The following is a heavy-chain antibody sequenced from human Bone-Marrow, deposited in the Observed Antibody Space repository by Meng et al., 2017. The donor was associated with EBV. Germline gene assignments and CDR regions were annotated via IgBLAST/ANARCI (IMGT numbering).Heavy chain of an antibody. CDR1: GYTFTGYY. D-gene: IGHD3-22*01. J-gene: IGHJ4*02. V-gene: IGHV1-2*04. CDR2: INPNSGGT. CDR3: AREWGSRDSSGYWAFDY. Sequence: QVQLVQSGAEVKKPGASVKVSCKASGYTFTGYYMHWVRQAPGQGLEWMGWINPNSGGTNYAQKFQGWVTMTRDTSISTAYMELSRLRSDDTAVYYCAREWGSRDSSGYWAFDYWGQGTLVTVSS.